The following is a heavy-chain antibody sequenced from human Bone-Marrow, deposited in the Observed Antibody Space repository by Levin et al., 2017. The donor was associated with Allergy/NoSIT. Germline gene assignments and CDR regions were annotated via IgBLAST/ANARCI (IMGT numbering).Heavy chain of an antibody. V-gene: IGHV3-30*18. J-gene: IGHJ4*02. CDR2: ISYDGSNK. Sequence: GESLKISCAASGFTFSSYGMHWVRQAPGKGLEWVAVISYDGSNKYYADSVKGRFTISRDNSKNTLYLQMNSLRAEDTAVYYCAKEIAVADRPFDYWGQGTLVTVSS. CDR3: AKEIAVADRPFDY. D-gene: IGHD6-19*01. CDR1: GFTFSSYG.